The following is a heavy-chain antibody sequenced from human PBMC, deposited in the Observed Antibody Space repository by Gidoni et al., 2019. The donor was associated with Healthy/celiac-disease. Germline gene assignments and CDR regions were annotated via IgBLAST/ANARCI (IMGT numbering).Heavy chain of an antibody. J-gene: IGHJ3*02. CDR1: DGSISSGGYY. CDR2: IYYSGST. V-gene: IGHV4-31*03. D-gene: IGHD3-10*01. Sequence: QVQLQESCPGLVKPSQTLSLTCTVSDGSISSGGYYWSWIRQHPGKGLSWIGYIYYSGSTYYNPSLKSRVTISVDTSKNQFSLKLSSVTAADTAVYYCARSGTTYYYGSGSPGAFDIWGQGTMFTVSS. CDR3: ARSGTTYYYGSGSPGAFDI.